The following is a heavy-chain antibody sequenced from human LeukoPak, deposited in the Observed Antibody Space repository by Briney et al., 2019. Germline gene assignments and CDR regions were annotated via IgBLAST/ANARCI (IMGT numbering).Heavy chain of an antibody. CDR1: GFTFSSYG. V-gene: IGHV3-30*02. J-gene: IGHJ5*02. D-gene: IGHD2-2*01. CDR3: AKAPALYCSSTTCSNWFDP. CDR2: MGCWRSNK. Sequence: GGSLRLSCAASGFTFSSYGMHWVRQAPGKGLEWVTFMGCWRSNKYYTDSVKGRFTISRDNSKNTLYMQMNSLRAEDTAVYYCAKAPALYCSSTTCSNWFDPWGQGTLVIVSS.